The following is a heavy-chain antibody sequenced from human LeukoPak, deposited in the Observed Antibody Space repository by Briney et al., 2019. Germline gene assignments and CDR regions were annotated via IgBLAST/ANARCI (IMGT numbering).Heavy chain of an antibody. CDR2: IYYSGST. V-gene: IGHV4-59*08. D-gene: IGHD1-1*01. CDR3: ARLPTGGSFDY. Sequence: SETLSLTCTVSGGSISSYYWSWIRQPPGKGLEWIGYIYYSGSTNYNPSLKSRVTISVDTSKNQFPLKLSSVTAADTAVYYCARLPTGGSFDYWGQGTLVTVSS. CDR1: GGSISSYY. J-gene: IGHJ4*02.